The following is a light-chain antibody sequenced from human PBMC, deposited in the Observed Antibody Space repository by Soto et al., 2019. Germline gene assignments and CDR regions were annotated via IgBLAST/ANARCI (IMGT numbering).Light chain of an antibody. CDR2: GAS. CDR3: QQYGSSPGYT. CDR1: QSVRSSY. Sequence: EIVLTQSPDILSLSPGERATLSCRASQSVRSSYLAWYQQRPGQAPRLLIYGASSRATGIPDRFSGDGSGTDFTLTISRQEPEDFAVYYCQQYGSSPGYTFGQGTKLEIK. J-gene: IGKJ2*01. V-gene: IGKV3-20*01.